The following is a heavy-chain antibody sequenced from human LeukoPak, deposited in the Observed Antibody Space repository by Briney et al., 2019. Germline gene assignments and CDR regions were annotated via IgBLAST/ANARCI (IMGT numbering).Heavy chain of an antibody. J-gene: IGHJ4*02. V-gene: IGHV5-51*01. Sequence: EPMKITSKGSGYSFTSYWISWVRQMLGKGLTGMGIISSANSADRYNPSFEGQGTISVDKSISTAYLQWSSLKASDTAMYYCARQRWGNWNGIDYWGQGTLVTVSS. CDR1: GYSFTSYW. CDR3: ARQRWGNWNGIDY. CDR2: ISSANSAD. D-gene: IGHD1-1*01.